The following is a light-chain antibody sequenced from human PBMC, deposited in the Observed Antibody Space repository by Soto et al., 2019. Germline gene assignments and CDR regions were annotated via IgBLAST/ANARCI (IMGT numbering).Light chain of an antibody. CDR3: QQYGTSLSWT. V-gene: IGKV3-20*01. J-gene: IGKJ1*01. CDR1: QSVTSSY. Sequence: EIVLTQSPGTLSLSPGERATLSCRASQSVTSSYLTWYQQKPGQAPRLLIYGASSRAAGIPDRFSGSGSETDFTLTINRLETEDFAVYYCQQYGTSLSWTFGQGTKVETK. CDR2: GAS.